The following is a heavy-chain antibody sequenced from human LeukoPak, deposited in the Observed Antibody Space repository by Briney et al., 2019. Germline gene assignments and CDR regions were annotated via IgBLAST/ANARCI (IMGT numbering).Heavy chain of an antibody. CDR2: INNGGYNT. CDR1: GFTFSSYA. J-gene: IGHJ4*02. CDR3: AKDSKEKRTAVTGGGFDC. Sequence: QTGGSLRLSCAASGFTFSSYAMSWVRQAPGKGLEWVSAINNGGYNTYYTDSVKGRFTISRDNSKNTLYLQMNSLRAEDTAVYYCAKDSKEKRTAVTGGGFDCWGQGTLVTVSS. D-gene: IGHD6-19*01. V-gene: IGHV3-23*01.